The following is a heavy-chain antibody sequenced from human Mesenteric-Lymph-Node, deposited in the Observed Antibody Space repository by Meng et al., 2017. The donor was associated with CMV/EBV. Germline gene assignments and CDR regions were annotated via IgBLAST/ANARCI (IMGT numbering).Heavy chain of an antibody. J-gene: IGHJ6*02. CDR3: ARGQVKDVLRFLEWLPPPLRAYYYYYGMDV. Sequence: SETLSLTCAVYGGSFSGYYWSWIRQPPGKGLEWIGEINHSGSTNYNPSLKSRVTISVDTSKNQFSLKLSSVTAADTAVYYCARGQVKDVLRFLEWLPPPLRAYYYYYGMDVWGQGTTVTVSS. V-gene: IGHV4-34*01. CDR2: INHSGST. CDR1: GGSFSGYY. D-gene: IGHD3-3*01.